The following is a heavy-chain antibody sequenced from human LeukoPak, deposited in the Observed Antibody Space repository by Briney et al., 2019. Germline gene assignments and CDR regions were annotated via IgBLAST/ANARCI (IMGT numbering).Heavy chain of an antibody. CDR3: ARGWSGYYPRYYYYMDV. D-gene: IGHD3-3*01. CDR2: IIPIFGTA. J-gene: IGHJ6*03. Sequence: ASVNVSCKASGGTFSRCAISWVRQAPGQGLEWMGGIIPIFGTANYAQKFQGRVTITTDESTSTAYMELSSLRSEDTAVYYCARGWSGYYPRYYYYMDVWGKGTTVTVSS. CDR1: GGTFSRCA. V-gene: IGHV1-69*05.